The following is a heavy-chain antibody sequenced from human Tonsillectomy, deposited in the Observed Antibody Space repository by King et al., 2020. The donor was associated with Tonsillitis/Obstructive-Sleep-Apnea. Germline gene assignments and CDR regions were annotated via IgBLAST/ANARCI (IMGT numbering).Heavy chain of an antibody. D-gene: IGHD3-3*01. J-gene: IGHJ4*02. CDR3: AREDPDDFWSGYFDY. V-gene: IGHV3-30*04. Sequence: VQLVESGGGVVQPGRSLRLSCAASGFTFSSYAMHWVRQAPGKGLEWVAVISYDGSNKYYADSVKGRFTISRDNSKNTLYLQMNSLRAEDTAVYYCAREDPDDFWSGYFDYWGQGTLVTVSS. CDR1: GFTFSSYA. CDR2: ISYDGSNK.